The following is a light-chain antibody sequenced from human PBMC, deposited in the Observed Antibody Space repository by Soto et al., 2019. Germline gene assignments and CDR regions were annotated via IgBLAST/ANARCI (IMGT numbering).Light chain of an antibody. CDR3: QQLNSYPRT. Sequence: IQLTQSPSSLSASVGDRVTITCRASQAISSYLAWYQQKPGRAPNLLIYGASPLQSGVPSRFSGSGSGTDFTLTISSLQPEDFATYYCQQLNSYPRTFGQGTKVEIK. CDR1: QAISSY. CDR2: GAS. J-gene: IGKJ1*01. V-gene: IGKV1-9*01.